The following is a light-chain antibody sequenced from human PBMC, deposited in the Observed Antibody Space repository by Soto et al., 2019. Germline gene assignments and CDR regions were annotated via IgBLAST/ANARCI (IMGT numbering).Light chain of an antibody. J-gene: IGKJ2*01. CDR3: MQGTHWPPYT. CDR1: QRLVHSDGNTY. Sequence: DVVMTQSPVSLPVTLGQPAFISCRSSQRLVHSDGNTYLNWFQQRPGQSPRRLIYKVSNRDSGVPDRFSGSGSGTDFTLKISRVEAGDVGIYFCMQGTHWPPYTFGQGTKLEIK. CDR2: KVS. V-gene: IGKV2-30*02.